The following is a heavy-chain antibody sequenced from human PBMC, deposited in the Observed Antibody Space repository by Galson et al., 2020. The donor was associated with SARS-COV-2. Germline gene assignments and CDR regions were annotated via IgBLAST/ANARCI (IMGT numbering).Heavy chain of an antibody. Sequence: SETSLTCTVSGGSISSSSYYWGWIRQPPGKGLEWIGSIYYSGSTYYNPSLKSRVTISVDTSKNQFSLKLSSVTAADTAVYYCARGETAAAGPFDYWGQGTLVTVSS. D-gene: IGHD6-13*01. V-gene: IGHV4-39*07. CDR3: ARGETAAAGPFDY. CDR2: IYYSGST. CDR1: GGSISSSSYY. J-gene: IGHJ4*02.